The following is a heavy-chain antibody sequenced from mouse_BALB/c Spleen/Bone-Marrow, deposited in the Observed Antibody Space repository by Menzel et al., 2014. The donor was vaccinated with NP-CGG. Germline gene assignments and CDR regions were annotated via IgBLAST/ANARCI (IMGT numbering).Heavy chain of an antibody. V-gene: IGHV1-14*01. CDR1: GYIFTSYV. Sequence: VQLQQSGPELVKPGTSVKMSCEASGYIFTSYVMDWVKQKPGQGLEWIGYINPYNDVTNYNEKFKGKATLTSDKSSSTAYMEVSSLTSEDSAVYYCAREGWLLRFDYWGQGTTLTVSS. D-gene: IGHD2-3*01. CDR2: INPYNDVT. J-gene: IGHJ2*01. CDR3: AREGWLLRFDY.